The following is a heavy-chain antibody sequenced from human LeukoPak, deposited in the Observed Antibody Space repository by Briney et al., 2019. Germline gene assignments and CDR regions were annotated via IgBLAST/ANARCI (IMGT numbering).Heavy chain of an antibody. CDR3: ARGNILRGYCFDF. Sequence: PSETLSLTCAVYGGSITGYYWSWIRQPPGKGLEWVGETHYTGATSYNPSLKSRATISIDTSKNQVSLKLSSVTAADTAVYYCARGNILRGYCFDFWGQGALVTVSS. V-gene: IGHV4-34*01. CDR1: GGSITGYY. CDR2: THYTGAT. J-gene: IGHJ4*02. D-gene: IGHD3-9*01.